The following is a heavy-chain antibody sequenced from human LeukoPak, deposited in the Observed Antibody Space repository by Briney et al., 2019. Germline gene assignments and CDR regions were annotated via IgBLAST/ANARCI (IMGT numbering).Heavy chain of an antibody. V-gene: IGHV4-34*01. CDR3: ARGHQNGAFDI. Sequence: SETLSLTCAVSGGSISSGGYYWSWIRQPPGKGLEWIGEINHSGSTNYNPSLKSRVTISVDTSKNQFSLKLSSVTAADTAVYYCARGHQNGAFDIWGQGTMVTVSS. D-gene: IGHD2-8*01. J-gene: IGHJ3*02. CDR1: GGSISSGGYY. CDR2: INHSGST.